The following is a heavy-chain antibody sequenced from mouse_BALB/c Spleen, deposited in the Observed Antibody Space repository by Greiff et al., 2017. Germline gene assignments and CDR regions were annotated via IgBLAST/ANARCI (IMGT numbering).Heavy chain of an antibody. Sequence: EVKLEESGGDLVKPGGSLKLSCAASGFTFSSYGMSWVRQTPDKRLEWVATISSGGSYTYYPDSVKGRFTISRDNAKNTLYLQMSSLKSEDTAMYYCARRDYDPYWYFDVWGAGTTVTVSS. CDR2: ISSGGSYT. CDR1: GFTFSSYG. V-gene: IGHV5-6*02. J-gene: IGHJ1*01. D-gene: IGHD2-4*01. CDR3: ARRDYDPYWYFDV.